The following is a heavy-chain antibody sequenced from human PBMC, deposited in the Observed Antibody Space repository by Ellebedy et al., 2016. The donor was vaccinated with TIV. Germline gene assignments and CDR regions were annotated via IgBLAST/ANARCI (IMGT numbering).Heavy chain of an antibody. D-gene: IGHD6-19*01. CDR1: GFTFINYA. Sequence: GESLKISCAASGFTFINYAMHWVRQAPGKGLEWVAVISLDGSNKYYADSVKGRFTISRDNSKNTLYLQMNSLRAEDTAVYYCASRPGIAVAGPGDYWGQGTLVTVS. V-gene: IGHV3-30-3*01. J-gene: IGHJ4*02. CDR2: ISLDGSNK. CDR3: ASRPGIAVAGPGDY.